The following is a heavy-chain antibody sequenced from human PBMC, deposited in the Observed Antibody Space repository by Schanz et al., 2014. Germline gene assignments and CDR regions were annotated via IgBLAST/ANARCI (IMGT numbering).Heavy chain of an antibody. V-gene: IGHV3-13*04. CDR3: AKQIHYDILTVTRN. Sequence: EGQLLESGGGLIQPGGSLRLSCAASGFSIRNHDMHWVRQATGAGLEWVSAIGTAGDTFYLDSVKGRFTISRDNSKNTLYLQMNSLRAEDTAVYYCAKQIHYDILTVTRNWGQGTLVTVSS. CDR1: GFSIRNHD. J-gene: IGHJ4*02. CDR2: IGTAGDT. D-gene: IGHD3-9*01.